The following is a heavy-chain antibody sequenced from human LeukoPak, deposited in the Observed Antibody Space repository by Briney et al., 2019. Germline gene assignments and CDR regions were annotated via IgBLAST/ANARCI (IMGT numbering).Heavy chain of an antibody. V-gene: IGHV3-23*01. CDR1: GFTFSSYA. J-gene: IGHJ6*02. CDR2: ISGSGGST. D-gene: IGHD5-12*01. Sequence: GGSLRLSCAASGFTFSSYAMSWVRQAPGKGLEWVSAISGSGGSTYYADSVKGRFTISRDNSKNTLYLQMNSLRAEDTAVYHCAKTSGYDRKVDYYYYGMDVWGQGTTVTVSS. CDR3: AKTSGYDRKVDYYYYGMDV.